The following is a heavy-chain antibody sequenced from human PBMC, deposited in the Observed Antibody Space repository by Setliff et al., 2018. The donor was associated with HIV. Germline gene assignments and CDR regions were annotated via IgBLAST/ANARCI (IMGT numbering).Heavy chain of an antibody. CDR1: GGSISSYY. V-gene: IGHV4-4*08. D-gene: IGHD3-16*01. J-gene: IGHJ6*03. CDR3: ARQGTYTHYMDV. Sequence: LSLTCTVSGGSISSYYWSWIRQPPGKGLEWIGYIYTSGSTNYNPSLKSRVTISVDTSKNQFSLKLRSVTAADTAVYYCARQGTYTHYMDVWGKGTTVTVSS. CDR2: IYTSGST.